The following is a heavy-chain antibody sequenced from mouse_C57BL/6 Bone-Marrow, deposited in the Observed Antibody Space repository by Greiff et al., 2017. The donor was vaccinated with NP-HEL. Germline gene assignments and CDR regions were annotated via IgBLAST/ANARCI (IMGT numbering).Heavy chain of an antibody. CDR1: GYTFTSYW. Sequence: VQLQQPGAELVMPGASVKLSCKASGYTFTSYWMHWVKQRPGQGLEWIGEIDPSDSYTNYNQKFKGKSTLTVDKSSSTAYLQLSSLTSEDSAVYYGAREDYGSPWYFDVWGTGTTVTVSS. J-gene: IGHJ1*03. V-gene: IGHV1-69*01. D-gene: IGHD1-1*01. CDR2: IDPSDSYT. CDR3: AREDYGSPWYFDV.